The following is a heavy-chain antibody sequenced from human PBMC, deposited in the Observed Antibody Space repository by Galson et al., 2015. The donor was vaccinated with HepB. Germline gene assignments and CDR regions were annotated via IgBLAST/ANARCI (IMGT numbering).Heavy chain of an antibody. J-gene: IGHJ4*02. Sequence: CAISGDSVSTNRAAWNWIRQSPSRGLEWLGRTYYRSKWYNDYAVSVKSRITINPDTSKNQFSLQLNSVTPEDTAVYYCARDRGYSYGTEFDSWGQGTLVTVSS. CDR1: GDSVSTNRAA. D-gene: IGHD5-18*01. V-gene: IGHV6-1*01. CDR3: ARDRGYSYGTEFDS. CDR2: TYYRSKWYN.